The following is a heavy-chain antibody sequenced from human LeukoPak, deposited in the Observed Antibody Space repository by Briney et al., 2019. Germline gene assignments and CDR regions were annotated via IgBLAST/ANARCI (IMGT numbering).Heavy chain of an antibody. V-gene: IGHV1-8*03. CDR3: ARVAGSPDY. Sequence: ASVKVSCKPSGYTFTSLDTNWVRQATGQGLEWTGWMSPYSGGPVYAQQFQCRVTFTRGISIGTAYMELISLRAEDTAVYYCARVAGSPDYWGQGTLVTVSS. D-gene: IGHD6-13*01. CDR1: GYTFTSLD. J-gene: IGHJ4*02. CDR2: MSPYSGGP.